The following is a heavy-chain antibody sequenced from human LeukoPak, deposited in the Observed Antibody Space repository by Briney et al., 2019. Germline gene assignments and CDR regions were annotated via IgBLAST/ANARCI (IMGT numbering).Heavy chain of an antibody. D-gene: IGHD3-9*01. Sequence: PGRSLRLSCAASGFTFSSYAMHWVRQAPGKGLEWVAVISYDGSNKYCADSVEGLFTISRDNSKNTLYLQMNSLRAEDTAVYYCAREPEEERYFDWLFPFDYWGQGTLVTVSS. CDR2: ISYDGSNK. CDR3: AREPEEERYFDWLFPFDY. J-gene: IGHJ4*02. CDR1: GFTFSSYA. V-gene: IGHV3-30-3*01.